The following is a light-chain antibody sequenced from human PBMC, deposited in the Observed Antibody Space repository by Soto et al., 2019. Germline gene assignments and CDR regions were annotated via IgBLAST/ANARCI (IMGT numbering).Light chain of an antibody. CDR2: WAS. Sequence: DIVLTQSPVSLAVSLGERATINCKSSQSVSYSPNSKKYVTWYQQKPGQPPKLLLYWASTRESGVPDRFSGSGSGTDFTLTISSLQAEDVAVYYCQQYFSTPRTFGQGTKVEI. CDR1: QSVSYSPNSKKY. J-gene: IGKJ1*01. V-gene: IGKV4-1*01. CDR3: QQYFSTPRT.